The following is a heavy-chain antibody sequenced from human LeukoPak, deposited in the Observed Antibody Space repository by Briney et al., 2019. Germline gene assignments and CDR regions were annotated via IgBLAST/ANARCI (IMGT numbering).Heavy chain of an antibody. CDR1: GYTFTGYY. CDR2: INPNSGGT. CDR3: ARDAHRKRGSSGGRSSWFDP. Sequence: ASVKVSCKASGYTFTGYYMHWVRQAPGQGLEWMGWINPNSGGTNYAQKFQGRVTMTRDTSISTAYMELSRLRSDDTAVYYCARDAHRKRGSSGGRSSWFDPWGQGTLVTVSS. V-gene: IGHV1-2*02. J-gene: IGHJ5*02. D-gene: IGHD6-6*01.